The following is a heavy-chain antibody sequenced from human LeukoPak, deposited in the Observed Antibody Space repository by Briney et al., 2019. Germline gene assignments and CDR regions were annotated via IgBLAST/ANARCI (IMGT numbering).Heavy chain of an antibody. D-gene: IGHD3-3*01. J-gene: IGHJ4*02. CDR1: GFTFNAYT. Sequence: PGGSLRLSCSASGFTFNAYTMHWVRQAPGKGLEWISYIGRSSTPIYYADSVKGRFTISRDNVENSLYLQMNSLRDEDTAVYYCARAASSVTIFGVVTGPFDCWGQGSLVTVSS. CDR2: IGRSSTPI. V-gene: IGHV3-48*02. CDR3: ARAASSVTIFGVVTGPFDC.